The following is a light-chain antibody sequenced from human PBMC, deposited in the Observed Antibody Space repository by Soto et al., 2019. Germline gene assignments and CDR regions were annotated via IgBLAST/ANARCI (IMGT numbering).Light chain of an antibody. CDR3: SSYTGSSTYVV. V-gene: IGLV2-14*01. CDR2: DVS. CDR1: SSDVGGYNY. Sequence: QSALTQPASVSGSPGQSITISCTGTSSDVGGYNYVSWYQQHPGKAPKLMIYDVSNRPSGVSNSFSGSKSANTASLTISGLQAEDEADYYCSSYTGSSTYVVFGGGTKVTVL. J-gene: IGLJ2*01.